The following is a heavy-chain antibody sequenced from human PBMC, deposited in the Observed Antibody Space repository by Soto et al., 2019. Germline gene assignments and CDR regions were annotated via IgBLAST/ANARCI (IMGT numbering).Heavy chain of an antibody. Sequence: QMQLQESGPGLVKPSETLSLTCTVSGGSISRNSYYWGWIRQPPGKGLEWIGSIYYSGSTYYNPSLKSRVTISVDTSKNQFSLKLSSVTAADTAVYYCARHDWNGVDYWGQVTLVTVSS. CDR1: GGSISRNSYY. D-gene: IGHD1-1*01. CDR2: IYYSGST. J-gene: IGHJ4*02. CDR3: ARHDWNGVDY. V-gene: IGHV4-39*01.